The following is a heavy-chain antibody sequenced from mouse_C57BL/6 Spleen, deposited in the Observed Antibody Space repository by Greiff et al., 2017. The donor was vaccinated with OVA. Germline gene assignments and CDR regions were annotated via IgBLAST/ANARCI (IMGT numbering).Heavy chain of an antibody. J-gene: IGHJ3*01. D-gene: IGHD2-3*01. Sequence: EVKLQESGPGLVKPSQSLSLTCSVTGYSITSGYYWNWIRQFPGNKLEWMGYISYDGSNNYNPSLKNRISITRDTSKNQFFLKLNSVTTEDTATYYCARDPVSMMVTSWFAYWGQGTLVTVSA. V-gene: IGHV3-6*01. CDR3: ARDPVSMMVTSWFAY. CDR1: GYSITSGYY. CDR2: ISYDGSN.